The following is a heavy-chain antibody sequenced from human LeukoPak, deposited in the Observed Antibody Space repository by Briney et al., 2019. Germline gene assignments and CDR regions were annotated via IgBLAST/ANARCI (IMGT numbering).Heavy chain of an antibody. V-gene: IGHV3-21*04. CDR3: AKSGLNRFDY. J-gene: IGHJ4*02. D-gene: IGHD2-15*01. CDR2: ISSSSSYI. CDR1: GFTFSSYS. Sequence: SGGSLRLSCAASGFTFSSYSMNWVRQAPGKGLEWVSSISSSSSYIHYADSVKGRFTISRDNAKNSLYLQMNSLRAEDTAVYYCAKSGLNRFDYWGQGTLVTVSS.